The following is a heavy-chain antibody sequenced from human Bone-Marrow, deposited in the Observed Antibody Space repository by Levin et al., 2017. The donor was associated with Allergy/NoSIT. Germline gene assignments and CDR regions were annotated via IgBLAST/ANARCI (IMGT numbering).Heavy chain of an antibody. D-gene: IGHD1-26*01. CDR3: AKDRGKGGKYSNYIMDG. CDR2: ISFDGGDA. V-gene: IGHV3-30-3*02. Sequence: PGGSLRLSCAASGFSFTTYAMHWVRQTPGKGLEWLAIISFDGGDASYAESVEGRFTISRDGSKNTLYLQMKCLRIEDTAVYFCAKDRGKGGKYSNYIMDGWGQGTTIIVTS. CDR1: GFSFTTYA. J-gene: IGHJ6*02.